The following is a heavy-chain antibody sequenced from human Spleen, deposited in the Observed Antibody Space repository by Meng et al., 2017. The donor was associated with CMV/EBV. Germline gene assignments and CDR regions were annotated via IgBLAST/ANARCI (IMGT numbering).Heavy chain of an antibody. D-gene: IGHD2-15*01. CDR1: GGSISSYY. Sequence: GSLRLSCTVSGGSISSYYWSWIRQPPGKGLEWIGYIYYSGSTNYNPSLKSRVTISVDTSKNQLSLKLSSVTAADTAVYYCARDFPYCSGGSCYSDYFDYWGQGTLVTVSS. CDR2: IYYSGST. J-gene: IGHJ4*02. V-gene: IGHV4-59*01. CDR3: ARDFPYCSGGSCYSDYFDY.